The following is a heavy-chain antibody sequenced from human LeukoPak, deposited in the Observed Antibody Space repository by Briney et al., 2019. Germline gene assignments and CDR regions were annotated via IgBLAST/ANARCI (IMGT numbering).Heavy chain of an antibody. D-gene: IGHD2-21*02. V-gene: IGHV4-4*07. J-gene: IGHJ4*02. Sequence: SETLSLTCTVSGGSISSYYWSWIRQPPGKGLEWIGRIYTIGSTNYNPSLKSRFSMALDTSKNQFSLNLSSVTAADTAAYFCARYSGGDRGFDYWGQGTLVTVSS. CDR1: GGSISSYY. CDR2: IYTIGST. CDR3: ARYSGGDRGFDY.